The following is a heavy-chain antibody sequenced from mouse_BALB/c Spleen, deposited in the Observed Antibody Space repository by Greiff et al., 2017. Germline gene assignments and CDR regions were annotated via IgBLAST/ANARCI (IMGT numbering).Heavy chain of an antibody. CDR1: GFTFSSYA. V-gene: IGHV5-6-5*01. Sequence: EVQLVESGGGLVKPGGSLKLSCAASGFTFSSYAMSWVRQTPEKRLEWVASISSGGSTYYPDSVKGRFTISRDNARNILYLQMSSLRSEDTAMYYCARKVLYGSSPYYYAMDYWGQGTSVTVSS. J-gene: IGHJ4*01. CDR2: ISSGGST. D-gene: IGHD1-1*01. CDR3: ARKVLYGSSPYYYAMDY.